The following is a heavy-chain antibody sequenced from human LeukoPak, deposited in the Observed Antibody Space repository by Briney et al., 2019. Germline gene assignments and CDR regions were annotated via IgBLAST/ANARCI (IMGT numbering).Heavy chain of an antibody. J-gene: IGHJ4*02. Sequence: GSLRLSCAASGFTFSSYAMSWVRQAPGKGLEWVSAISGSGGSTFYADSVKGRFTISRDNSKNTLYLQMNSLRAEDTAVYYCAKDDRIVGANYFDYWGQGTLVTVSS. V-gene: IGHV3-23*01. CDR1: GFTFSSYA. CDR3: AKDDRIVGANYFDY. D-gene: IGHD1-26*01. CDR2: ISGSGGST.